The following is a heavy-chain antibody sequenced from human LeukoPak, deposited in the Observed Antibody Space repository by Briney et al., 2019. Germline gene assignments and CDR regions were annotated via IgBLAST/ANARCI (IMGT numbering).Heavy chain of an antibody. D-gene: IGHD2-2*01. CDR2: IYYSGST. J-gene: IGHJ5*02. CDR1: GGSSSSYY. Sequence: SETLSLTCTVSGGSSSSYYWSWIRQPPGKGLEWIGYIYYSGSTYYNPSLKSRVTISVDTSKNQFSLKLSSVTAADTAVYYCARDQDIVVVPAAYNWFDPWGQRTLVTVSS. V-gene: IGHV4-59*12. CDR3: ARDQDIVVVPAAYNWFDP.